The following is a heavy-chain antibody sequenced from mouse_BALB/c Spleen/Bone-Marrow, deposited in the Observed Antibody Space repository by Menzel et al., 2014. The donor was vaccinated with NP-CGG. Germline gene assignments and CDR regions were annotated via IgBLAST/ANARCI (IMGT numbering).Heavy chain of an antibody. Sequence: QVQLQHSGAELVRPGASVKLSCKASGYTFTSYWINWVKQRPGQGLEWIGNIYPSDNYTNYNQKFKDKATLTVDKSSSTAYMQLSSPTSEDSAVYYCTRTYEYFDYWGQGTTLTVSS. D-gene: IGHD2-3*01. V-gene: IGHV1-69*02. CDR3: TRTYEYFDY. CDR2: IYPSDNYT. CDR1: GYTFTSYW. J-gene: IGHJ2*01.